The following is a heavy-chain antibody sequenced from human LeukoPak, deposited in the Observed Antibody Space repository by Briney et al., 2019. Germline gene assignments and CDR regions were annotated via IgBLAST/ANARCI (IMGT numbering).Heavy chain of an antibody. J-gene: IGHJ4*02. V-gene: IGHV3-30*04. Sequence: GGSLRLSCAASGFTLSSNAMHWVRQAPGKGLEWVAVISHDGSKKYHADSVKGRFTISRDTSKNTLYLQMNSLRADDTAVYYCARVASGTYYVIDYWGQGTLVTVCS. CDR1: GFTLSSNA. CDR2: ISHDGSKK. D-gene: IGHD1-26*01. CDR3: ARVASGTYYVIDY.